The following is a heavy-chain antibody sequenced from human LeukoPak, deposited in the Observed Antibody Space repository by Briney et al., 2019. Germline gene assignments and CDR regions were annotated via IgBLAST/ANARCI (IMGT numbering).Heavy chain of an antibody. CDR3: ARDRGGSSSWYSTWRSGSYTDAFDI. V-gene: IGHV4-61*02. CDR2: IYTSGST. CDR1: GGSISSGSYY. J-gene: IGHJ3*02. D-gene: IGHD6-13*01. Sequence: SQTLSLTCTVSGGSISSGSYYWSWIRQPAGKGLEWIGRIYTSGSTNYNPSLKSRVTISVDTSKNQFSLKLSSVTAADTAVYYCARDRGGSSSWYSTWRSGSYTDAFDIWGQGTMVTVSS.